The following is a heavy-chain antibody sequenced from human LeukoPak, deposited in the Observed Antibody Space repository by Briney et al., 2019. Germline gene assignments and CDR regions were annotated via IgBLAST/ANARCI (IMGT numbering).Heavy chain of an antibody. D-gene: IGHD3-16*01. CDR1: GFTVSSNY. CDR3: ARNWGDNWFDP. V-gene: IGHV3-66*01. J-gene: IGHJ5*02. CDR2: IYSGGST. Sequence: PGGSLRLSCAASGFTVSSNYMSWVRQAPGKGLEWVSVIYSGGSTYYADSVKGRLTISRDNSKNTLYLQMNSLRAEDTAVYYCARNWGDNWFDPWGQGTLVTVSS.